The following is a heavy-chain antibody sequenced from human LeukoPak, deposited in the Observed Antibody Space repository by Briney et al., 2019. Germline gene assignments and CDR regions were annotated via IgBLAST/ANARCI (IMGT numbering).Heavy chain of an antibody. CDR1: GFTFSSYA. V-gene: IGHV3-30*07. Sequence: GRSLRLSCAASGFTFSSYAMHWVRQAPGKGLEWVAVISYDGSNKYYADSVKGRFTISRDNAKNSLYLQMNSLRTEDTAVYYCARGSIAAAHIRYYYYMDVWGKGTTVTVSS. CDR2: ISYDGSNK. CDR3: ARGSIAAAHIRYYYYMDV. D-gene: IGHD6-13*01. J-gene: IGHJ6*03.